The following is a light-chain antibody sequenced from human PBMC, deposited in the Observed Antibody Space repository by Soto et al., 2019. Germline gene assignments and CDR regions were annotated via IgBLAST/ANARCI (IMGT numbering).Light chain of an antibody. Sequence: SLLAQPASVSRSPGQWITISCTGTSSDVGGYNYVSWYQQHPGKAPKLMIYDVSNRPLGVSNRFSGSKSGNTASLTISGLQAEDEADYYCSSYTTSSTVLFGGGTKVTVL. CDR1: SSDVGGYNY. J-gene: IGLJ2*01. CDR2: DVS. V-gene: IGLV2-14*01. CDR3: SSYTTSSTVL.